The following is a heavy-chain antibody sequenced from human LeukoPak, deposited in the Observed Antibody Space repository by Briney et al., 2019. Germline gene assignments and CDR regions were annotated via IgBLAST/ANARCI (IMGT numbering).Heavy chain of an antibody. D-gene: IGHD6-13*01. J-gene: IGHJ4*02. Sequence: GGSLRLSCAASGFTFSNYWMSWVRQTPGKGLEWVANIKQDGSEKDYVDSMKGRFTISRDNAKNSVYLQMNSLRAEDTAIYYCARIGYSSSCFDYWGQGTVVTVSS. V-gene: IGHV3-7*01. CDR3: ARIGYSSSCFDY. CDR1: GFTFSNYW. CDR2: IKQDGSEK.